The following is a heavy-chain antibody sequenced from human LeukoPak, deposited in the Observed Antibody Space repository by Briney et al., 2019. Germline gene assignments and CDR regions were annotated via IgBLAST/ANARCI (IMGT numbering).Heavy chain of an antibody. CDR3: AKGLYSSGWYVAFGI. CDR2: ISWNSGSI. CDR1: GFTFDDYA. Sequence: GRSLRLSCAASGFTFDDYAMHWVRQAPGKGLEWVSGISWNSGSIGYADSVKGRFTISRDNAKNSLYLQMNSLRAEDTALYYCAKGLYSSGWYVAFGIWGQGTMVTVSS. V-gene: IGHV3-9*01. J-gene: IGHJ3*02. D-gene: IGHD6-19*01.